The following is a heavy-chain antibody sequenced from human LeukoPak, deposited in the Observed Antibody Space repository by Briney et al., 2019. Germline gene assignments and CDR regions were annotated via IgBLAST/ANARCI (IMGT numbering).Heavy chain of an antibody. D-gene: IGHD2-2*02. CDR2: ISGSGGST. CDR3: AKADCSSTSCYTNDY. CDR1: GFTFTSYA. J-gene: IGHJ4*02. Sequence: GGSLRLSCAASGFTFTSYAMSWVRQAPGKGLEWVSAISGSGGSTYYADSVKGRFIISRDNSKNTLYLQMNSLRAEDTAVYYCAKADCSSTSCYTNDYWGQGTLVTVSS. V-gene: IGHV3-23*01.